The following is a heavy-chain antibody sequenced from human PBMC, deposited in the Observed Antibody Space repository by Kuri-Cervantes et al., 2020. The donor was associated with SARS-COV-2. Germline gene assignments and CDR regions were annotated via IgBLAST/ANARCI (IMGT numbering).Heavy chain of an antibody. Sequence: SVQVSCKASGYTFTSYYMHWVRQAPGQGLEWMGGIIPIFGTANYAQKFQGRVTITADESTSTAYMELSSLRSEDTAVYYCARVEEYGDSYYYYYGMDVWGQGTTVTVSS. V-gene: IGHV1-69*13. D-gene: IGHD4-17*01. J-gene: IGHJ6*02. CDR3: ARVEEYGDSYYYYYGMDV. CDR2: IIPIFGTA. CDR1: GYTFTSYY.